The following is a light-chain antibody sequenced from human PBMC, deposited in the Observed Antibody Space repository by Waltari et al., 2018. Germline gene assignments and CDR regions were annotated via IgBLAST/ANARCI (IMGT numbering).Light chain of an antibody. CDR1: TSDSGHSNL. CDR2: EVN. V-gene: IGLV2-23*02. J-gene: IGLJ3*02. CDR3: CSYIGDSAWV. Sequence: QSALTQPASVSGSPGQSITISCTGTTSDSGHSNLLSWYQPDPGKAPKVIIYEVNKRPSGVSNRFSGSKSGNTASLTISGLQAEDEADYYCCSYIGDSAWVFGGGTKVTVL.